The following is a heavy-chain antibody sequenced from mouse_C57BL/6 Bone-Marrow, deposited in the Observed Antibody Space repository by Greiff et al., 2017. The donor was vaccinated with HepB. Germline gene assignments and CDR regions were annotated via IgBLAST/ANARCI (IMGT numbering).Heavy chain of an antibody. CDR1: GFTFSDYG. J-gene: IGHJ2*01. D-gene: IGHD1-1*01. CDR3: ARKDYYGSSYYFDY. V-gene: IGHV5-17*01. CDR2: ISSGSSTI. Sequence: EVKVEESGGGLVKPGGSLKLSCAASGFTFSDYGMHWVRQAPEKGLEWVAYISSGSSTIYYADTVKGRFTISRDNAKNTLFLQMTSLRSEDTAMYYCARKDYYGSSYYFDYWGQGTTLTVSS.